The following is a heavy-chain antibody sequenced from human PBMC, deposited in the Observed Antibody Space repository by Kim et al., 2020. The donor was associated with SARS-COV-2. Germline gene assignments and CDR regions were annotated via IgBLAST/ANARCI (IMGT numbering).Heavy chain of an antibody. V-gene: IGHV4-39*01. Sequence: LKSRVTLSVDTSKNQFSLKLSSVTAADTAVYYCARHERGYSYGLIDFDYWGQGTLVTVSS. CDR3: ARHERGYSYGLIDFDY. D-gene: IGHD5-18*01. J-gene: IGHJ4*02.